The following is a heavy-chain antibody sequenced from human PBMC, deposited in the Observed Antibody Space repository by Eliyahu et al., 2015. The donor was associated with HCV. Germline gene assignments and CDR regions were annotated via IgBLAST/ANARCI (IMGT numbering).Heavy chain of an antibody. Sequence: NYNPSLKSRVTISVDTSKNQFSLKLSSVTAADTAVYYCARASHFDYWGQGTLVTVSS. J-gene: IGHJ4*02. V-gene: IGHV4-59*01. CDR3: ARASHFDY. D-gene: IGHD6-6*01.